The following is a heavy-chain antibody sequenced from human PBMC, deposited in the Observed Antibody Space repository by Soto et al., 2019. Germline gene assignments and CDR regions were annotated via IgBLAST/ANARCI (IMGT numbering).Heavy chain of an antibody. CDR3: ARGGRTDFYGLLDL. J-gene: IGHJ5*02. Sequence: EVQLVESGGASVQPGGSLRLSCAASGFSLSKYWMHWVRQAPGKGLEWVSRVNGDGSSTTYAESVSGRFIISRDNAKNTVFLQMSSLRADETARYYCARGGRTDFYGLLDLWGQGTQCIVSS. V-gene: IGHV3-74*01. D-gene: IGHD3-16*01. CDR2: VNGDGSST. CDR1: GFSLSKYW.